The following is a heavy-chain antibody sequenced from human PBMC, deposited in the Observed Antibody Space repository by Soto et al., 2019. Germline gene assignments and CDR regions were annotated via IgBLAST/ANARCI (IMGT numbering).Heavy chain of an antibody. CDR2: ISASGGGT. Sequence: PVGSLRLSCAASGFTFSSYAMSWIRQAPGKGLEWVSAISASGGGTYYVDSVKGRFTISRDNSKNTLYLQMNSLRAEDSALYYCAKDHESDYWGQGTLVTVSS. J-gene: IGHJ4*02. V-gene: IGHV3-23*01. CDR3: AKDHESDY. CDR1: GFTFSSYA.